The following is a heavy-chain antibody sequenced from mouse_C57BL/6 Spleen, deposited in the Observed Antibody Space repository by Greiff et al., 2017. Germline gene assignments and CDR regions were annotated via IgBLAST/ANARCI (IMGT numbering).Heavy chain of an antibody. D-gene: IGHD2-3*01. V-gene: IGHV1-69*01. J-gene: IGHJ3*01. CDR1: GYTFTSYW. CDR3: ARSGDGYYVD. CDR2: IDPSDSYT. Sequence: QVQLQQSGAELVMPGASVKLSCKASGYTFTSYWMHWVKQRPGQGLEWIGEIDPSDSYTNYNQKFKGKSTLTVDKSSSTAYMQLSSLTSEDSAVYYCARSGDGYYVDWGQGTLVTVSA.